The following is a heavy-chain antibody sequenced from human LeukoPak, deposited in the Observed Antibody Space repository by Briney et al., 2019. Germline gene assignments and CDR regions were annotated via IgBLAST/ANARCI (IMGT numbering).Heavy chain of an antibody. CDR3: ARDPHRGGDYDY. D-gene: IGHD4-17*01. Sequence: PGGSLRLSCAASGFTFSRYWMTWVRQAPGKGLEWVANIKEDGSENYYVDSVKGRFTISRDNAKNSLYLQMNSLRAEDTAVYYCARDPHRGGDYDYWGQGTLVTVSS. CDR1: GFTFSRYW. V-gene: IGHV3-7*05. CDR2: IKEDGSEN. J-gene: IGHJ4*02.